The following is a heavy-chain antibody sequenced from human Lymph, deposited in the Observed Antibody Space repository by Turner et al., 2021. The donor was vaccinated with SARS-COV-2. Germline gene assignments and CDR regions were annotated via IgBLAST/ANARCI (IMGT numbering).Heavy chain of an antibody. CDR2: IYYSGST. CDR3: ARAPFIIVLMMYASGYFDN. D-gene: IGHD2-8*01. Sequence: QLQLQESGPGLVKPSETLSLTCTVSGGPIGSSSYYWGWVRQPPGKGLEWIGGIYYSGSTYYNPSLKSRVTISVDTSKNQFSLKLSSVTAADTAVYYCARAPFIIVLMMYASGYFDNWGQGTLVTVSS. J-gene: IGHJ4*02. CDR1: GGPIGSSSYY. V-gene: IGHV4-39*01.